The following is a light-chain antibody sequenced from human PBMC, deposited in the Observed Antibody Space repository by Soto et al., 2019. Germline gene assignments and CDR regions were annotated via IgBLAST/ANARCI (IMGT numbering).Light chain of an antibody. V-gene: IGLV2-18*02. CDR2: EVN. CDR1: SSDVGSYNR. CDR3: TSYTTSSTYV. Sequence: QSALTQPPSVSGSPGQSVAISCTGTSSDVGSYNRVSWYQQSPGTAPKLMIYEVNNRSSGVPDRFSGSKSGNTASLTISGLQPEDEGDYYCTSYTTSSTYVFGTGTKVTVL. J-gene: IGLJ1*01.